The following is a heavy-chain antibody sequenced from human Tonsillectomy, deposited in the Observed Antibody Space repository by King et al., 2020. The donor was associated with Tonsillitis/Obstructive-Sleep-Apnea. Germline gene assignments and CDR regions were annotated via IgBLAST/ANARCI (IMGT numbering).Heavy chain of an antibody. CDR2: IRGNGGST. CDR3: AKDHGSFYVTSLFDY. V-gene: IGHV3-23*04. J-gene: IGHJ4*02. D-gene: IGHD3-10*02. CDR1: GVTFRSYA. Sequence: VQLVESGGGLVQPGGSLRLSCVASGVTFRSYAMSWVRQAPGKGLEWVSGIRGNGGSTYYADSVKGRFIIYRDNSKKTLYLQMNSLRAEDKAVYYCAKDHGSFYVTSLFDYWRQGTLVTVSS.